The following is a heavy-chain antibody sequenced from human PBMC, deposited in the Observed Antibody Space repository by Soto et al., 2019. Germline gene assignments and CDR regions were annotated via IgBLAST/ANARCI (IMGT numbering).Heavy chain of an antibody. CDR2: INVYNGNA. Sequence: QVQLVQSEPEVKKPGASVKVSCKTFGYTFYTYGISWVRQAPGQGLEWMGWINVYNGNANYAQNLQARVTLTTDTSKNTAYMELRSLRSDDTAVYFCARWGYYGSGSYYIYFDFGGQGTLVTVSS. V-gene: IGHV1-18*01. D-gene: IGHD3-10*01. CDR1: GYTFYTYG. J-gene: IGHJ4*02. CDR3: ARWGYYGSGSYYIYFDF.